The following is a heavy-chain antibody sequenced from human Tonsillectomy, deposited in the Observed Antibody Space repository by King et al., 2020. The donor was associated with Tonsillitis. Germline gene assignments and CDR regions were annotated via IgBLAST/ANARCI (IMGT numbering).Heavy chain of an antibody. CDR2: IKQDGSEK. CDR1: GFTFSSYW. CDR3: ARVRGTDYGDYYDYYGMDV. V-gene: IGHV3-7*01. Sequence: QLVQSGGGLVQPGGSLRLSCAASGFTFSSYWMSWVRQAPGKGLEWVANIKQDGSEKYYVDSVKGRFTISRDNAKNSLYLQMNSLRAEDTAVYYCARVRGTDYGDYYDYYGMDVWGQGTTVTVSS. J-gene: IGHJ6*02. D-gene: IGHD4-17*01.